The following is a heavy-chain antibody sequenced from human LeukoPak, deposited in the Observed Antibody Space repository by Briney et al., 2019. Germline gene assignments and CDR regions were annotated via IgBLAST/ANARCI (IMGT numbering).Heavy chain of an antibody. J-gene: IGHJ3*02. Sequence: GGSLRLSCAASGFTFSAYWMSWGRQAPGKGLEWVANINQDGSDKYYVDSVKGRFTISRDNAKNSLYLQMNSLRAEDTAVYYCAGSWGYRAFDIWGQGTMVTVSS. D-gene: IGHD3-16*01. V-gene: IGHV3-7*01. CDR2: INQDGSDK. CDR1: GFTFSAYW. CDR3: AGSWGYRAFDI.